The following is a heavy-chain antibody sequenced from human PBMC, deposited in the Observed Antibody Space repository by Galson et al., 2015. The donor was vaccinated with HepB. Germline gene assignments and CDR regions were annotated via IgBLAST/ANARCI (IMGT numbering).Heavy chain of an antibody. CDR3: ARDRCSTNCHFDC. V-gene: IGHV3-48*02. CDR1: GFTFSTYS. Sequence: SLRLSCAASGFTFSTYSMNWVRQAPGKGLEWVSYISSSSGTIYYADSVKGRFTISRDNAKNSLYLQMNSLRDEDTAVYYCARDRCSTNCHFDCWGQGTLVTVSS. J-gene: IGHJ4*02. CDR2: ISSSSGTI. D-gene: IGHD2-2*01.